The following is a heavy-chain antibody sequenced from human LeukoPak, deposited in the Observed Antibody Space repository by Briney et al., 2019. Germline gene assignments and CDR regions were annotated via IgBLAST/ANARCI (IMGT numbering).Heavy chain of an antibody. J-gene: IGHJ4*02. D-gene: IGHD3-10*01. CDR2: ISSSSSYI. CDR1: GFTFSTYN. V-gene: IGHV3-21*01. Sequence: GGSLRLSCAASGFTFSTYNMNWVRQAPGKGLEWVSSISSSSSYIYYADSVKGRFTISRDNAKNSLYLQMNSLRAEDTAVYYCAPRGGRVDYWGQGTLVTVSS. CDR3: APRGGRVDY.